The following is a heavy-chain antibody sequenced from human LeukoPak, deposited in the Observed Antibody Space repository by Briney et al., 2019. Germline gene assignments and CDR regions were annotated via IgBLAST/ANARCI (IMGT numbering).Heavy chain of an antibody. Sequence: ASVKVSCKASGYTFTGYYMHWVRQAPGQGLEWMGWINPNSGGTNYAQKFQGRVTMTRDTSISTAYMELSRLRSDDTAVYYCARDSAIVGELFDYWGQGTLVTVSS. D-gene: IGHD1-26*01. V-gene: IGHV1-2*02. J-gene: IGHJ4*02. CDR2: INPNSGGT. CDR1: GYTFTGYY. CDR3: ARDSAIVGELFDY.